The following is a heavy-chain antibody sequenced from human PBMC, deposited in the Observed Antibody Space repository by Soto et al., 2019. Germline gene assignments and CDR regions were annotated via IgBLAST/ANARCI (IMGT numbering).Heavy chain of an antibody. V-gene: IGHV3-30-3*01. J-gene: IGHJ4*02. CDR2: ISYDGSNK. D-gene: IGHD6-13*01. Sequence: QVQLVESGGGVVQPGRSLRLSCAASGFTFSSYAMHWVRQAPGKGLEWVAVISYDGSNKYYADSVKGRFTISRDNSKNTLYLQMNSLRAEDTAVYYCARLILIAAADKDYWGQGTLVTVSS. CDR3: ARLILIAAADKDY. CDR1: GFTFSSYA.